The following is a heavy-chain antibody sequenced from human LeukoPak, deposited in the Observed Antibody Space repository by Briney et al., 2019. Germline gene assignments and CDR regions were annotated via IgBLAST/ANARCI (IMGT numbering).Heavy chain of an antibody. CDR1: GYTLTELS. V-gene: IGHV1-24*01. D-gene: IGHD2-2*01. Sequence: ASVKVSCKVSGYTLTELSMHWVRQAPGKGLEWMGGFDPEDGETIYAQKFQDRVTLTTDTSATTAYMELRSLTSDDTAVYYCAREIPYPDCSSSGCYGPWDYWGQGTLVLVSS. CDR3: AREIPYPDCSSSGCYGPWDY. J-gene: IGHJ4*02. CDR2: FDPEDGET.